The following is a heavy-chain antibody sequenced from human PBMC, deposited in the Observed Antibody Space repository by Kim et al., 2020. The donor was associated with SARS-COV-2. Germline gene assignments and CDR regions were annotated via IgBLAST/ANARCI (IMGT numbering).Heavy chain of an antibody. CDR2: ITNDGINK. CDR3: ARGANYCFDY. J-gene: IGHJ4*01. CDR1: GFTLSTYG. D-gene: IGHD2-15*01. Sequence: GGSLRLSCEASGFTLSTYGMDWVRQAPGKGLEWVAFITNDGINKYYADSVKGRFIVSRDISRNTLYLQMNSLREEDTALYYCARGANYCFDYWGHGALVT. V-gene: IGHV3-30*03.